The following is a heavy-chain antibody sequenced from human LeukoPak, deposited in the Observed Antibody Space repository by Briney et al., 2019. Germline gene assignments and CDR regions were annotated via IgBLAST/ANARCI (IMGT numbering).Heavy chain of an antibody. CDR2: ISAYNGNT. V-gene: IGHV1-18*01. Sequence: ASVKVSCTASGYTFTSYGISWVRQAPGQGLEWMGWISAYNGNTNYAQKLQGRVTMTTDTSTSTAYMELRSLRSDDTAVYYCARYALYSSAAGYYFDYWGQGTLVTVSS. J-gene: IGHJ4*02. CDR1: GYTFTSYG. D-gene: IGHD6-25*01. CDR3: ARYALYSSAAGYYFDY.